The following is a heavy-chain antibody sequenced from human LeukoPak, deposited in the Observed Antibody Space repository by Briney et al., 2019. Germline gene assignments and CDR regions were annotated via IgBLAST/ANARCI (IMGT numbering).Heavy chain of an antibody. Sequence: ASVKVSCKVSGYTLTELSMHWVRQAPGKGLEWMGGFDPEDGETIYAQKFQGRVTITTDESTSTAYMELSSLRSEDTAVYYCARLPASSVVAFDYWGQGTLVTVSS. CDR3: ARLPASSVVAFDY. CDR1: GYTLTELS. J-gene: IGHJ4*02. V-gene: IGHV1-24*01. D-gene: IGHD2-2*01. CDR2: FDPEDGET.